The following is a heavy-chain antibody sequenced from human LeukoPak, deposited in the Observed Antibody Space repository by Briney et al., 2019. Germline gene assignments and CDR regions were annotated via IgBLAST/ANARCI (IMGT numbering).Heavy chain of an antibody. CDR1: GYSISSGYY. D-gene: IGHD3-10*01. V-gene: IGHV4-38-2*01. Sequence: PSETLSLTCAASGYSISSGYYWGWIRQPPGKGLEWIGSIYHSGSTYYNPSLKSRVTISVDTSKNQFSLKLSSVTAADTAVYYCARVQLLWFGEFTKTPNWFDPWGQGTLVTVSS. CDR3: ARVQLLWFGEFTKTPNWFDP. J-gene: IGHJ5*02. CDR2: IYHSGST.